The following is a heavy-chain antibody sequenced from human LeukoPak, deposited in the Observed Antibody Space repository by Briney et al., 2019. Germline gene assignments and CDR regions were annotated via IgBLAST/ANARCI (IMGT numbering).Heavy chain of an antibody. CDR2: INSDGSST. CDR1: GFTFNNYA. D-gene: IGHD3-16*02. Sequence: GGSLRLSCSVSGFTFNNYAMNWVRQAPGKGLVWVSRINSDGSSTSCADSVKGRFTISRDNAKNTLYLQMNSLRAEDTAVYYCARDTYDYVWGSYRLFDYWGQGTLVTVSS. V-gene: IGHV3-74*01. J-gene: IGHJ4*02. CDR3: ARDTYDYVWGSYRLFDY.